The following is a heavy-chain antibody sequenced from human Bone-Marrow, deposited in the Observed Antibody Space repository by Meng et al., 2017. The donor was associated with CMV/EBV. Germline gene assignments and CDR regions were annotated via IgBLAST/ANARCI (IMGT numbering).Heavy chain of an antibody. Sequence: SETLSLTCAVYGGSFSGYYWSWIRQPPGKGLEWIGEINHSGSTNYNPSLKSRVTISVDTSKNQFSLKLSSVTAADTAVYYCARVRDGCNYDYWGQGTLVTVSS. CDR1: GGSFSGYY. D-gene: IGHD5-24*01. V-gene: IGHV4-34*01. CDR3: ARVRDGCNYDY. CDR2: INHSGST. J-gene: IGHJ4*02.